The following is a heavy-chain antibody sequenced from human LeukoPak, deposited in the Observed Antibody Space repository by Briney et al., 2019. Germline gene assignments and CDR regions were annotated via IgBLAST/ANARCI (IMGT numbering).Heavy chain of an antibody. CDR1: GFTFSSYG. J-gene: IGHJ6*02. CDR3: AKDQWLVFHYGMDV. Sequence: PGGSLRLSCAASGFTFSSYGMHWVRQAPGKGLEWVAVISYDGSNKYYADSVKGRFTISRDNSKNTLYLQMNSLRAEDTAVYYCAKDQWLVFHYGMDVWGQGTTVTVSS. D-gene: IGHD6-19*01. CDR2: ISYDGSNK. V-gene: IGHV3-30*18.